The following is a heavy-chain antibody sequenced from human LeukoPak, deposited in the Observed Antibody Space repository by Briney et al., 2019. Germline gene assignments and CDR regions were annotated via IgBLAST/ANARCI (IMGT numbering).Heavy chain of an antibody. CDR3: AKDGRPYCSSTSCYGGNNWFDP. Sequence: GGSLRLSCVASGSTFSTYGMHWVRQAPGKGLEWVAFIRNDGSNKDYADSVKGRFTISRDNSKNTLYLQMNILRPEDTAVYYCAKDGRPYCSSTSCYGGNNWFDPWGQGTLVTVSS. D-gene: IGHD2-2*01. CDR2: IRNDGSNK. J-gene: IGHJ5*02. V-gene: IGHV3-30*02. CDR1: GSTFSTYG.